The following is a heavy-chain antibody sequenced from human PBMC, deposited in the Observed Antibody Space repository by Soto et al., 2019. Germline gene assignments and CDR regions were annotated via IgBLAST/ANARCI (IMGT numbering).Heavy chain of an antibody. V-gene: IGHV4-59*08. D-gene: IGHD3-9*01. Sequence: SETLSLTCTVSGGSISSYYWSWIRQPPGKGLEWIGYIYYSGSTNYNPSLKSRVTISVDTSKNQFSLKLSSVTAADTAVYYCARQVRPTYYDILTGYAGAFDIWGQGTMVTVSS. CDR1: GGSISSYY. CDR3: ARQVRPTYYDILTGYAGAFDI. J-gene: IGHJ3*02. CDR2: IYYSGST.